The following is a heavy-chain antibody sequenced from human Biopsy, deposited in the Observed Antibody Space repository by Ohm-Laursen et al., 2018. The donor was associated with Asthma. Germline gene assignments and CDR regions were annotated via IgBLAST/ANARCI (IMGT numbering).Heavy chain of an antibody. CDR3: AKGEWELLEANFDY. D-gene: IGHD1-26*01. Sequence: SLRLSCSASGFTFDDYAMHWVRQAPGKGLEWVSGIGWNSGSIGYADSVKGRFTISRDNAKNSLYLQMNSLRAEDTALYYCAKGEWELLEANFDYWGQGTLVTVSS. J-gene: IGHJ4*02. CDR2: IGWNSGSI. V-gene: IGHV3-9*01. CDR1: GFTFDDYA.